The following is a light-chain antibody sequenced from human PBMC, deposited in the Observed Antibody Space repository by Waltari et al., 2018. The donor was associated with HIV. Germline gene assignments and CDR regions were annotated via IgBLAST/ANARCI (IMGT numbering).Light chain of an antibody. CDR2: GAS. J-gene: IGKJ2*01. CDR3: HQYGSATYT. Sequence: EIVLTQSPATLSLSPGDRATLSCRASQSVSSGFLAWYQQKRGQAPRLLIYGASTRAKGIPDRFSGGGSGTDFTLTISSLDPEDFAVYYCHQYGSATYTFGQETKLDIK. V-gene: IGKV3-20*01. CDR1: QSVSSGF.